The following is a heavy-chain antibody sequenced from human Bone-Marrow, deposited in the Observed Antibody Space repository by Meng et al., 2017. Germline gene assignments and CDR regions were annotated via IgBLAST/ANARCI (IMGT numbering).Heavy chain of an antibody. CDR1: GFTFSTFP. V-gene: IGHV3-66*03. J-gene: IGHJ4*02. Sequence: GESLKISCAASGFTFSTFPMSWVRQAPGKGLEWVSAISTSDKTYYADSVKGRFTISRDNSKNTLYLQMNSLRAEDTAVYYCARDGGYSGYDEGGFDYWGQGTLVTVSS. CDR3: ARDGGYSGYDEGGFDY. CDR2: ISTSDKT. D-gene: IGHD5-12*01.